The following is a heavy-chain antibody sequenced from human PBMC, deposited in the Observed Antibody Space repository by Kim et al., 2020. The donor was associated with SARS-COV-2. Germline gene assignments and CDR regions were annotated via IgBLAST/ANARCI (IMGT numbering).Heavy chain of an antibody. V-gene: IGHV4-39*01. Sequence: SETLSLTCTVSGGSISSSSYYWGWIRQPPGKGLEWIGSIYYSGSTYYNPSLKSRVTISVDTSKNQFSLKLSSVTAADTAVYYCARHPAMVVAPFDYWGQGTLVTVSS. D-gene: IGHD2-15*01. J-gene: IGHJ4*02. CDR3: ARHPAMVVAPFDY. CDR2: IYYSGST. CDR1: GGSISSSSYY.